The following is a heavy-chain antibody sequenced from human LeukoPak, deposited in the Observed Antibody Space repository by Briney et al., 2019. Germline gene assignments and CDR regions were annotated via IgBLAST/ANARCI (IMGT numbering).Heavy chain of an antibody. CDR2: MNPKSGYT. Sequence: ASVKVSRKTSGYIFTDSDINWVRQATGQGFEWMGWMNPKSGYTGYAQKFQGRVTMTRNTFINTAYMELSSLQSDDTAVYYCARGDHFDFWNGYPNWGQGTLVTVSS. CDR3: ARGDHFDFWNGYPN. D-gene: IGHD3-3*01. CDR1: GYIFTDSD. V-gene: IGHV1-8*02. J-gene: IGHJ4*02.